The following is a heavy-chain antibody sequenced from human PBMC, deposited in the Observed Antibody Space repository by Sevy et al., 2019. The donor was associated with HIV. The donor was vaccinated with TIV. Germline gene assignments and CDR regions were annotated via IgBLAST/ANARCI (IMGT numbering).Heavy chain of an antibody. D-gene: IGHD3-22*01. J-gene: IGHJ3*02. Sequence: GGSLRLSCAASGFTFSSYAMSWVRQAPGKGLEWVSAISGSGGSTYYADSVKGRFTISRDNSKNTLYLQMNSLRAEDTAGYYCAETENYYDSSGYCPDAFDIWGQGTMVTVSS. CDR3: AETENYYDSSGYCPDAFDI. CDR2: ISGSGGST. CDR1: GFTFSSYA. V-gene: IGHV3-23*01.